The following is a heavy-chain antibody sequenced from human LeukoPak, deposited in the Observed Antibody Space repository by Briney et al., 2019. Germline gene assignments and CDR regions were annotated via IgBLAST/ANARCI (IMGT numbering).Heavy chain of an antibody. D-gene: IGHD3-10*01. CDR1: GFTFSSYA. Sequence: PGGSLRLSWAASGFTFSSYAMHWVRQAPVKGLEWVAVISYDGSNKYYADSVKGRFTISRDNSKNTLYLQMNSLRAEDTAVYYCARDLVGGLWFGDLGCFDYWGQGTLVTVSS. CDR2: ISYDGSNK. J-gene: IGHJ4*02. V-gene: IGHV3-30-3*01. CDR3: ARDLVGGLWFGDLGCFDY.